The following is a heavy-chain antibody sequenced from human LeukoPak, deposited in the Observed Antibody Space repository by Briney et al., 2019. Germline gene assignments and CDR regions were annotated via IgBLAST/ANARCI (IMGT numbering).Heavy chain of an antibody. Sequence: GSLRLSCAASEFTFSSYSMNWVRQAPGKGLEWVSSISSSSSYIYYADSAKGRFTISRDNAKNSLYLQLNSLRPEDTGLYYCARDRGGWPDYWGQGTLVTVSS. D-gene: IGHD6-19*01. J-gene: IGHJ4*02. CDR1: EFTFSSYS. V-gene: IGHV3-21*01. CDR2: ISSSSSYI. CDR3: ARDRGGWPDY.